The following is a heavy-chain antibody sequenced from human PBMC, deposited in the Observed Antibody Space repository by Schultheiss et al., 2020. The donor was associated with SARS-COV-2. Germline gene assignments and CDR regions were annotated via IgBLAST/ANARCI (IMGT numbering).Heavy chain of an antibody. CDR1: GFTFSSYA. CDR3: AREVGERAVTHRCLDY. D-gene: IGHD3-16*01. CDR2: ISGSGGST. Sequence: GGSLRLSCAASGFTFSSYAMSWVRQAPGKGLEWVSAISGSGGSTYYADSVKGRFTISRDNSKNTLYLQMNSLRAEDTAVYYCAREVGERAVTHRCLDYWGHGTLVTVSS. J-gene: IGHJ4*01. V-gene: IGHV3-23*01.